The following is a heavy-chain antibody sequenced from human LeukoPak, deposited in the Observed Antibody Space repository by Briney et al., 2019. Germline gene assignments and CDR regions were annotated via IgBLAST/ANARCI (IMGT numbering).Heavy chain of an antibody. V-gene: IGHV3-23*01. D-gene: IGHD3-22*01. CDR2: ISGSGGST. CDR3: AKEGGDYYDSSGYYYIPPDY. J-gene: IGHJ4*02. Sequence: GGSLRLSCAASGFTFSSYAMSWVRQAPGKGLEWVSAISGSGGSTYYADSVKGRFTISRDNSKNTLYLQMNSLRAEDTAVYYCAKEGGDYYDSSGYYYIPPDYWGQGTLVTVSS. CDR1: GFTFSSYA.